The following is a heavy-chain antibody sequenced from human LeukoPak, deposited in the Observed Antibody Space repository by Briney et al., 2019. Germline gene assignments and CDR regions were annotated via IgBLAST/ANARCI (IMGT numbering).Heavy chain of an antibody. Sequence: PGGSLRLSCAASGFTFSGYGMDWVRQAPGKGLEWVAFIRYDGSHKYYADSVKGRFTISRDTSENTLYLQMNSLRAEDTAVYYCTKGGGQPYYYYYYYMDVWGKGTTVTIFS. V-gene: IGHV3-30*02. D-gene: IGHD1-26*01. CDR2: IRYDGSHK. J-gene: IGHJ6*03. CDR3: TKGGGQPYYYYYYYMDV. CDR1: GFTFSGYG.